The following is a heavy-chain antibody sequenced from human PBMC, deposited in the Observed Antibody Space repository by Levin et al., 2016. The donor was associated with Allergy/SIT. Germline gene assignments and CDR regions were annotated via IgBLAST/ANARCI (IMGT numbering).Heavy chain of an antibody. CDR3: ARRYSMGHFDP. CDR2: IYYSGST. V-gene: IGHV4-59*01. D-gene: IGHD3-16*02. CDR1: GGSISSYY. J-gene: IGHJ5*02. Sequence: SETLSLTCTVSGGSISSYYWSWIRQPPGKGLEWIGYIYYSGSTNYNPSLKSRLTISADTSKNQFSLKLRSATAADTAVYYCARRYSMGHFDPWGQGTLVTVSS.